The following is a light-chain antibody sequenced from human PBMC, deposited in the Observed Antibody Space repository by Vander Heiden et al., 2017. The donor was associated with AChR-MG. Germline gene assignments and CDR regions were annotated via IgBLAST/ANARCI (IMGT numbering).Light chain of an antibody. CDR3: AAWDDSLTVFYV. V-gene: IGLV1-47*01. Sequence: QSVLPPPPSASGTPGQRATTPCSGSRSNIGVNYVSWYQQLPAAAPKLLIYRNNQRPAGVPDRFSGSTSGTSASLAISGLRSEDEADYYCAAWDDSLTVFYVFGTGTRVTV. CDR2: RNN. J-gene: IGLJ1*01. CDR1: RSNIGVNY.